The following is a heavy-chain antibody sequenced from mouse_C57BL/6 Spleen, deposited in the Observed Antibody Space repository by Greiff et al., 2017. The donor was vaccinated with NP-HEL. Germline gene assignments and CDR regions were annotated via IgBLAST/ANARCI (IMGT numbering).Heavy chain of an antibody. V-gene: IGHV1-69*01. Sequence: QVHVKQPGAELVMPGASVKLSCKASGYAFTSYWMHWVKQRPGQGLEWIGEIDPSDSYTNYNQKFKGKSTLTVDKSSSTAYMQLSSLTSEDSAVYYCARPGGEGGDYAMDYWGQGTSVTVSS. J-gene: IGHJ4*01. CDR1: GYAFTSYW. CDR2: IDPSDSYT. CDR3: ARPGGEGGDYAMDY.